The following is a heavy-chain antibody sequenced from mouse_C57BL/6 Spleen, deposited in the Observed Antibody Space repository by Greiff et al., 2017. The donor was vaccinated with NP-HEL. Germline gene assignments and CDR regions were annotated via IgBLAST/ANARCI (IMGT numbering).Heavy chain of an antibody. V-gene: IGHV14-4*01. CDR1: GFNIKDDY. CDR3: TTVITTVVATDY. D-gene: IGHD1-1*01. CDR2: IDPENGDT. J-gene: IGHJ2*01. Sequence: EVQLQQSGAELVRPGASVKLSCTASGFNIKDDYMHWVKQRPEQGLEWIGWIDPENGDTEYASKFQGTATITADTSSNTAYLQLSSLTSGDTAVYYCTTVITTVVATDYWGQGTTLTVSS.